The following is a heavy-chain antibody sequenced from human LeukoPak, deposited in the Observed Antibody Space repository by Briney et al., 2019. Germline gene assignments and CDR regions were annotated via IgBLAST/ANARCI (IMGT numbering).Heavy chain of an antibody. J-gene: IGHJ4*02. Sequence: PSETLSLTCAVYGGSFSGYYWSWIRQPPGKGLEWIGEINHSGSTNYNPSLKSRVTISVDTSKNQFSLKLSSVTAADTAMYYCASERGYHANWGQGTLVTVSS. CDR3: ASERGYHAN. D-gene: IGHD5-12*01. V-gene: IGHV4-34*01. CDR2: INHSGST. CDR1: GGSFSGYY.